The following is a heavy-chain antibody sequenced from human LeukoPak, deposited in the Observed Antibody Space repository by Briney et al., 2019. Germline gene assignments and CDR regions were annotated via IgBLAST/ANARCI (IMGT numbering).Heavy chain of an antibody. Sequence: NTSETLSLTCTVSGGLISSSSYYWGWIRQPPGKGLEWLGYIYTSGSTNYNPSLKSRVTISVDTSKNQFSLKLSSVTAADTAVYYCARVRVPAAIIGPPGLGYYFDYWGQGTLVTVSS. V-gene: IGHV4-61*05. CDR3: ARVRVPAAIIGPPGLGYYFDY. D-gene: IGHD2-2*01. CDR2: IYTSGST. CDR1: GGLISSSSYY. J-gene: IGHJ4*02.